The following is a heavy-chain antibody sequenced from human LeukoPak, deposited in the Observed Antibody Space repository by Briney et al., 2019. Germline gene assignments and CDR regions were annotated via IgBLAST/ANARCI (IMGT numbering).Heavy chain of an antibody. CDR1: GYTFTGYY. J-gene: IGHJ4*02. D-gene: IGHD3-10*01. V-gene: IGHV1-2*02. CDR3: ARDPGLLWFGELSSFFDY. CDR2: INPNSGGT. Sequence: ASVKVSCKASGYTFTGYYMHWVRQAPGQGLERMGWINPNSGGTNYAQKFQGRVTMTRDTSISTAYMELSRLRSDDTAVYYCARDPGLLWFGELSSFFDYWGQGTLVTVSS.